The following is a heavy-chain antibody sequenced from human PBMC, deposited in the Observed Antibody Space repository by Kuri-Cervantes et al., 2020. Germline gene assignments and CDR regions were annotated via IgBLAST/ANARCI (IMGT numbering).Heavy chain of an antibody. D-gene: IGHD6-13*01. V-gene: IGHV4-34*01. J-gene: IGHJ6*03. Sequence: YNPSLKSRVTISVDTSKNQFSLKLSSVTAADTAVYYCARGRGYSSSSDYYYYYMDVWGKGTTVTVSS. CDR3: ARGRGYSSSSDYYYYYMDV.